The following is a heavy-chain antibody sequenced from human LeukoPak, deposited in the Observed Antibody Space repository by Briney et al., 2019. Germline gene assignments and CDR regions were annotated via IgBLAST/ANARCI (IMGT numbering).Heavy chain of an antibody. Sequence: PSETLSLTCTVSGGSISSSSYYWGWLRQPPGKGLEWIGSIYYSGSTYYNPSLKSLVTISVDTSKNQFSLKLSSVTAADTAVYYCARLDRITIFGVVNSWGQGTLVTVS. V-gene: IGHV4-39*01. D-gene: IGHD3-3*01. CDR3: ARLDRITIFGVVNS. CDR2: IYYSGST. CDR1: GGSISSSSYY. J-gene: IGHJ4*02.